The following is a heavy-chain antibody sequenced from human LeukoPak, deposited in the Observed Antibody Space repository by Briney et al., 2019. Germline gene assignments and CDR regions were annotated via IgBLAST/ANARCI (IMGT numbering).Heavy chain of an antibody. J-gene: IGHJ4*02. CDR2: ISGSGGST. CDR3: ARGRRITMVRGVIIPDFYFDY. Sequence: GGSLRLSCAASGFTFSSYGMSWVRQAPGKGLEWVSAISGSGGSTYYADSVKGRFTISRDNSKNTLYLQMNSLRAEDTAVYYCARGRRITMVRGVIIPDFYFDYWGQGTLVTVSS. D-gene: IGHD3-10*01. V-gene: IGHV3-23*01. CDR1: GFTFSSYG.